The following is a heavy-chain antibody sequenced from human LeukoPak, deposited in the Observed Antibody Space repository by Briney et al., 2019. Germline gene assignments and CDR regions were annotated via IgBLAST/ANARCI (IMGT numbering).Heavy chain of an antibody. CDR2: LGRSGGSK. CDR1: GFNFDIFA. D-gene: IGHD5-24*01. V-gene: IGHV3-23*01. J-gene: IGHJ4*02. Sequence: GGSLRLSCVASGFNFDIFAMSWVRQSPGGGLEWVASLGRSGGSKNYADSVKGWFTISRDNSKNTLFLQMNSLRVEDSAIYYCAKGEMATSNWGQGTLVTVSS. CDR3: AKGEMATSN.